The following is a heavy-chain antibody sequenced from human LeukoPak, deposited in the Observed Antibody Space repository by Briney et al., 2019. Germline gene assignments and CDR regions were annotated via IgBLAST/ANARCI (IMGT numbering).Heavy chain of an antibody. D-gene: IGHD3-22*01. CDR2: INHSGTT. V-gene: IGHV4-34*01. CDR3: ARGYYDSSGYYSWFDP. CDR1: GGSFSGYY. J-gene: IGHJ5*02. Sequence: NSSETLSLTCAVYGGSFSGYYWSWIRQPPGKGLEWIGEINHSGTTNYNLSLKSRVTISVDTSKNQFSLKLSSVTAADTAVYYCARGYYDSSGYYSWFDPWGQGTLVTVSS.